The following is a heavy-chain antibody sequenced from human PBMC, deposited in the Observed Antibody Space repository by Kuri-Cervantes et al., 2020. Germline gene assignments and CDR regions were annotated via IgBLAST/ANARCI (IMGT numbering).Heavy chain of an antibody. CDR1: GYRFTNYW. J-gene: IGHJ3*02. CDR2: IYPGDSDT. CDR3: ARRGIVATIKDAFDI. Sequence: GESLKISCNGSGYRFTNYWIGWVRQMPGKGLEWMGIIYPGDSDTRYSPSFQGQVTISADKSISTAYLQWSSLKASDTAMYYCARRGIVATIKDAFDIWGQGTMVTVSS. V-gene: IGHV5-51*01. D-gene: IGHD5-12*01.